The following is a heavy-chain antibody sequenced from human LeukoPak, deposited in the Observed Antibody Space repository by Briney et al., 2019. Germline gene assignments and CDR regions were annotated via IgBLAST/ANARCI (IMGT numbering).Heavy chain of an antibody. D-gene: IGHD3-22*01. J-gene: IGHJ4*02. CDR3: AKDRPNYYETNGHYYRRDGDF. CDR2: IRYDGSNK. CDR1: GFTFSSYG. Sequence: GGSLRLSCAASGFTFSSYGMHWVRQAPGKGLEWVAFIRYDGSNKYYADSVKGRFTISRDNSKNTLYLQMNSLRAGDTAVYYCAKDRPNYYETNGHYYRRDGDFWGQGTLVTVSS. V-gene: IGHV3-30*02.